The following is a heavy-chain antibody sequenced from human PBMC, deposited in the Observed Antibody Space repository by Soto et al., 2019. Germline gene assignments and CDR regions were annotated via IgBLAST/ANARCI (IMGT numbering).Heavy chain of an antibody. D-gene: IGHD3-16*01. J-gene: IGHJ6*03. CDR2: INHSGST. V-gene: IGHV4-34*01. CDR1: GGSFSGYY. CDR3: ARKRGRPFVTCYYYMDV. Sequence: SETLSLTCAVYGGSFSGYYWSWIRQPPGKGLEWIGEINHSGSTNYNPSLKSRVTISIDTSKNQFSLKLSSVTAADTAVYYCARKRGRPFVTCYYYMDVWAKGTTVTVSS.